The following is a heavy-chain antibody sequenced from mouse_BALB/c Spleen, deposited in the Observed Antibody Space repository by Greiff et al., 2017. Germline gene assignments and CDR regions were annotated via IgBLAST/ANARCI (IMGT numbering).Heavy chain of an antibody. Sequence: QVQLQQPGAELVRPGASVKLSCKASGYTFTSYWINWVKQRPGQGLEWIGNIYPSDSYTNYNQKFKDKATLTVDKSSSTAYMQLSSPTSEDSAVYYCTRYELGHAMDYWGQGTSVTVSS. J-gene: IGHJ4*01. CDR3: TRYELGHAMDY. CDR1: GYTFTSYW. D-gene: IGHD4-1*01. V-gene: IGHV1-69*02. CDR2: IYPSDSYT.